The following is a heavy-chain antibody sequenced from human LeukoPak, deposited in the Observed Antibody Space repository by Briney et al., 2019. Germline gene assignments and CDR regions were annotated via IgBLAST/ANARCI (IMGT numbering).Heavy chain of an antibody. Sequence: GGSLRLSCAASGFTFSSYAMSWVREAPGKGLEWVSVISGSGGSTYYAGSVKGRFTISRDNSKNTLYLQMNSLRGEDTAVYYCAKGVTKYFDYWGQGTLVTVSS. CDR1: GFTFSSYA. J-gene: IGHJ4*02. D-gene: IGHD4-11*01. CDR2: ISGSGGST. CDR3: AKGVTKYFDY. V-gene: IGHV3-23*01.